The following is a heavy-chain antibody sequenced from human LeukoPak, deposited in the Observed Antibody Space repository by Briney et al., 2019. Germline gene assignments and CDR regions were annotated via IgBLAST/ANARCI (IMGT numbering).Heavy chain of an antibody. V-gene: IGHV1-2*02. D-gene: IGHD5-12*01. CDR2: INPNSGGT. CDR3: ARSYSGYDYDAFDI. Sequence: ASVKVSCKASGYTFTGYYMQWVRQAPGQGLEWMGWINPNSGGTNYAQKFQGRVTMTRDTSISTAYMELSRLRSDDTAVYYCARSYSGYDYDAFDIWGQGTMVTVSS. J-gene: IGHJ3*02. CDR1: GYTFTGYY.